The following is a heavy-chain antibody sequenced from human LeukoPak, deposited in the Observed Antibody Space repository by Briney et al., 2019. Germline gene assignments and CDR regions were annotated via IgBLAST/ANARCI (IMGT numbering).Heavy chain of an antibody. CDR2: IYYSGST. V-gene: IGHV4-39*07. CDR3: ASLSYSGGYPFDY. Sequence: SETLSLTCTVSGGSISSSSYYWGWIRQPPGKGLGWIGSIYYSGSTYYNPSLKSRVTISVDTSKNQFSLKLSSVTAADTAVCYCASLSYSGGYPFDYWGQGTLVTVSS. J-gene: IGHJ4*02. D-gene: IGHD1-26*01. CDR1: GGSISSSSYY.